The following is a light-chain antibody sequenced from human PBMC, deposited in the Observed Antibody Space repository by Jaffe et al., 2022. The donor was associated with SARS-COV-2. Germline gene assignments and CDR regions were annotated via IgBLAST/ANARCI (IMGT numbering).Light chain of an antibody. Sequence: QSALTQPASVSGSPGQSITISCTGTSSDVGTYKHVSWYQQHPGKAPKLMIYDVSNRPSGISNRFSASKSGNTASLTISGLQAEDEADYYCSSYTSSSTVVFGGGTKLTVL. CDR1: SSDVGTYKH. CDR3: SSYTSSSTVV. J-gene: IGLJ2*01. V-gene: IGLV2-14*03. CDR2: DVS.